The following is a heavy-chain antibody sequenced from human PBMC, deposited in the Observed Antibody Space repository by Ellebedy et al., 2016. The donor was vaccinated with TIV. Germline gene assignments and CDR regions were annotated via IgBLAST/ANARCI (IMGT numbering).Heavy chain of an antibody. CDR3: ARDRISSSVDAFDL. D-gene: IGHD6-6*01. J-gene: IGHJ3*01. Sequence: PGVSLRLSCAASGFSFATYSMNWVRQTPGKGPEWVGGISSTSRYIYPADSVKGRFTISRDNAENSLYLQMNSLRAEDTGVYYCARDRISSSVDAFDLWGQGTMVIVSS. V-gene: IGHV3-21*01. CDR1: GFSFATYS. CDR2: ISSTSRYI.